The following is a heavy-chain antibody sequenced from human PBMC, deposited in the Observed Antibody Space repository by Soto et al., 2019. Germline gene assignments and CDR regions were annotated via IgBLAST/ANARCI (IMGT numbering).Heavy chain of an antibody. J-gene: IGHJ4*02. CDR3: ARWAERCTNGVCYYYFGY. V-gene: IGHV1-2*04. D-gene: IGHD2-8*01. Sequence: ASVKVSCKASGYTFTGYYMHWVRQAPGQGLEWMGWINPNSGGTNYAQKFQGWVTMTRDTSISTAYMELSRLRSDDTAVYYCARWAERCTNGVCYYYFGYWGQGTLVTVSS. CDR1: GYTFTGYY. CDR2: INPNSGGT.